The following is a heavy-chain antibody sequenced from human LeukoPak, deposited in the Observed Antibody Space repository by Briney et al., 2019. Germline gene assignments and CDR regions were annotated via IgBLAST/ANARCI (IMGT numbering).Heavy chain of an antibody. CDR1: GGTFSSYA. J-gene: IGHJ4*02. D-gene: IGHD6-13*01. CDR3: ARVRIAAAVAPGDFDY. CDR2: IIPIFGTA. Sequence: GVSVKVSCKASGGTFSSYAISRVRQAPGQGLEWMGGIIPIFGTANYAQKFQGRVTITADKSTSTAYMELSSLRSEDTAVYYCARVRIAAAVAPGDFDYWGQGTLVTVSS. V-gene: IGHV1-69*06.